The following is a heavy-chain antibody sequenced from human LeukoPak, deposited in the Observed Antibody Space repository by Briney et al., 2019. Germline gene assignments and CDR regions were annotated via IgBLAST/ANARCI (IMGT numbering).Heavy chain of an antibody. CDR1: GGSFSAYY. Sequence: PSETLSLTCAVYGGSFSAYYWSWIRQPPGKGLEWIGEINHSGSTHYNPSLKGRVTMSVDTSKTQLSLKLTSVTAADTAVYYCARDFDNGASWGQGTLVTVSS. CDR2: INHSGST. D-gene: IGHD4-17*01. J-gene: IGHJ4*02. CDR3: ARDFDNGAS. V-gene: IGHV4-34*01.